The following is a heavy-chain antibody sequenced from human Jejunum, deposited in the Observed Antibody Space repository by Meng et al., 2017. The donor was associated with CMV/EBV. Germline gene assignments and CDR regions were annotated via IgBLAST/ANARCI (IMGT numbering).Heavy chain of an antibody. Sequence: NCGRQAHGQGLEWMGWMNPNNGHTGYAQKFQGRFTMTWNTSISTAYMELSSLRSEDTAIYYCASHQQFCSGGSCYSLGYYYGMDVWGQGTTVTVSS. CDR3: ASHQQFCSGGSCYSLGYYYGMDV. J-gene: IGHJ6*02. CDR2: MNPNNGHT. D-gene: IGHD2-15*01. V-gene: IGHV1-8*01.